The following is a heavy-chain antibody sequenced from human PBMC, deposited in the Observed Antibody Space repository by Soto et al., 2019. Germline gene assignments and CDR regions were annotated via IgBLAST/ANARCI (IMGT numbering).Heavy chain of an antibody. J-gene: IGHJ4*02. CDR2: ISGSGSGP. CDR1: GFTFSNYD. CDR3: AKLQSWRALDY. D-gene: IGHD6-13*01. Sequence: EVLLLESGGGLVEPGGSLRLSCAASGFTFSNYDMGWVRQAPGKGLELVSFISGSGSGPYYADSVKGLFTISRDNAENTLYLQKNSLRVEDTAVYYCAKLQSWRALDYWGQGTLVTVSS. V-gene: IGHV3-23*01.